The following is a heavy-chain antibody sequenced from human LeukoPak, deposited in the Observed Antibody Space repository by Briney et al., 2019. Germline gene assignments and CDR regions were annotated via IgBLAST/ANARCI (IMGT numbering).Heavy chain of an antibody. V-gene: IGHV4-61*09. CDR2: FYTSGHT. CDR1: GGSINSGSYY. CDR3: ARGPGLYSSSWYNWFDP. Sequence: SETLSLTCTVSGGSINSGSYYWSWIRQPAGKGLEWMGHFYTSGHTSYNPSLKSRVTISVDTSKNQFSLKLSSVTAADTAVYYCARGPGLYSSSWYNWFDPWGQGTLVTVSS. D-gene: IGHD6-13*01. J-gene: IGHJ5*02.